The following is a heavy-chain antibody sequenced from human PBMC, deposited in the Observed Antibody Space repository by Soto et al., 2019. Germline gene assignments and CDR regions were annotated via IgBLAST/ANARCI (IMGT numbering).Heavy chain of an antibody. CDR3: ASLYDILTGYYPTCSGLDY. Sequence: QLQLQESGPGLVKPSETLSLTCTVSGGSISSSSYYWGWIRQPPGKGLEWIGSIYYSGSTYYNPSHKGRVTISVDASKNQSSLRLSSVTAADTAVYYRASLYDILTGYYPTCSGLDYWGQGTLVTVSS. V-gene: IGHV4-39*01. CDR2: IYYSGST. J-gene: IGHJ4*02. CDR1: GGSISSSSYY. D-gene: IGHD3-9*01.